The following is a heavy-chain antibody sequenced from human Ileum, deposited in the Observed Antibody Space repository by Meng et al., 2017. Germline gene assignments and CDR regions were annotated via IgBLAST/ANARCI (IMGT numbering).Heavy chain of an antibody. D-gene: IGHD3-22*01. Sequence: VQLQESAPRVWRPPGALPLPCAVPGTWWSWVRQPPGKGLEWIGEIFQSGRTNYNPSLKSRVTISIDKSKSQISLQLSAVTAADTAVYSCATSNDRDVYYLGYWGQGTLVTVSS. V-gene: IGHV4-4*01. CDR2: IFQSGRT. CDR3: ATSNDRDVYYLGY. CDR1: GTW. J-gene: IGHJ4*02.